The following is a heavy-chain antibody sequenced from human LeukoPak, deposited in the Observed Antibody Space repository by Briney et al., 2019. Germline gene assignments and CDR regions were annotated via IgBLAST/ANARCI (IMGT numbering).Heavy chain of an antibody. CDR3: ARERFPKGRGAFDI. J-gene: IGHJ3*02. D-gene: IGHD3-3*01. CDR2: IIPIFGTA. CDR1: GGTFSSYA. V-gene: IGHV1-69*05. Sequence: GASVKVPCKASGGTFSSYAISWVRQAPGQGLEWMGGIIPIFGTANYAQKFQGRVTITTDESTSTAYMELSSLRSEDTAVYYCARERFPKGRGAFDIWGQGTMVTVSS.